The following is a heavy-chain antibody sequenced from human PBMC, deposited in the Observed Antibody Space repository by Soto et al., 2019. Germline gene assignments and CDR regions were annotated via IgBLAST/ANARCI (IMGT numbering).Heavy chain of an antibody. D-gene: IGHD5-18*01. J-gene: IGHJ6*02. CDR3: AKETGYSYGFQPNALDV. CDR1: GFTFSRYA. Sequence: GGSLRLSCAGSGFTFSRYAMNWVRQAPGKGLEWVSIISSRGDRTSYAESVKGRFTISRDDSKNTLSLHMNSLGAEDTAVYYCAKETGYSYGFQPNALDVWGQGTTVTVPS. V-gene: IGHV3-23*01. CDR2: ISSRGDRT.